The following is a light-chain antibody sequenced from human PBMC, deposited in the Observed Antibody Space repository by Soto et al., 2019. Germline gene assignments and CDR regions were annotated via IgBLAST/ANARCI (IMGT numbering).Light chain of an antibody. Sequence: EIQMTQSPSTLSASPGERATLSCRASQSISDTLAWYQQKPGQAPRLLIHGASTRAPGFPARFSGSGSGTDFTLTISSLRSEDFAVYYCQQYNNYVCTFGGGTKVDI. CDR3: QQYNNYVCT. J-gene: IGKJ4*01. V-gene: IGKV3-15*01. CDR1: QSISDT. CDR2: GAS.